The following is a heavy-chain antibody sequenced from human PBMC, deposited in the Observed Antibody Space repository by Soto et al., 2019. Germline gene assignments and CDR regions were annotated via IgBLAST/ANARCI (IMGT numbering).Heavy chain of an antibody. CDR3: ARGPRGEPPYYGMDV. V-gene: IGHV1-69*13. CDR2: IIPIFGTA. D-gene: IGHD3-10*01. CDR1: GGTFSSYA. J-gene: IGHJ6*02. Sequence: SVKVSCKASGGTFSSYAISWVRQAPGQGLEWMGGIIPIFGTANYAQKFQGRVTITADESTSTAYMELSSLRSDDTAVYYCARGPRGEPPYYGMDVWGQGTTVTVSS.